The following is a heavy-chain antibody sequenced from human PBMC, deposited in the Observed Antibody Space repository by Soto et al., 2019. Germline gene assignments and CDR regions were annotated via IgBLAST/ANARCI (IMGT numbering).Heavy chain of an antibody. J-gene: IGHJ5*02. D-gene: IGHD3-3*01. CDR2: IYWDGDK. Sequence: QINLIESGPTLVKPTQTLTLTCTFSGFSLSTSGAAVGWVRQPPGRALEWLAFIYWDGDKRYNASLGNRLTITKDMSMNQVVLTLTSVVPADSATYYCARLATMTIFRLIFESGIWFDRWGQGTRVIVSS. V-gene: IGHV2-5*02. CDR1: GFSLSTSGAA. CDR3: ARLATMTIFRLIFESGIWFDR.